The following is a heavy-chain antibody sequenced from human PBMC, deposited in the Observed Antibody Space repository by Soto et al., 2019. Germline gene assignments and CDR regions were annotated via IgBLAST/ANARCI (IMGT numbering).Heavy chain of an antibody. CDR3: ARDFILELGEGAFDI. J-gene: IGHJ3*02. CDR1: GFTFSSYG. Sequence: QVQLVESGGGVVQPGRSLRLSCAASGFTFSSYGMHWVRQAPGKGLEWVAVIWYDGSNKYYADSVKSRFTISRDNSKNTLYLQMNSLRAEDTAVYYCARDFILELGEGAFDIWGQGTMVTVSS. CDR2: IWYDGSNK. V-gene: IGHV3-33*01. D-gene: IGHD1-7*01.